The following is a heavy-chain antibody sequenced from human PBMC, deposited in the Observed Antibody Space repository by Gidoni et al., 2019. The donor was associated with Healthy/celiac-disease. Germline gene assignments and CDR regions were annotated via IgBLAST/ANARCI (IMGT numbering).Heavy chain of an antibody. D-gene: IGHD3-10*01. Sequence: QVPLQESGPGLVTPSGTLSLTCAVSGASISSSNWWSWVRQPPGKGLEWIGEIYHSGSTNYNTSLKSRVTIAVDKSKNQFSLKLSSVTAADTAVYYCARRAFGELSFFDYWGQGTLVTVSS. CDR2: IYHSGST. V-gene: IGHV4-4*02. CDR3: ARRAFGELSFFDY. J-gene: IGHJ4*02. CDR1: GASISSSNW.